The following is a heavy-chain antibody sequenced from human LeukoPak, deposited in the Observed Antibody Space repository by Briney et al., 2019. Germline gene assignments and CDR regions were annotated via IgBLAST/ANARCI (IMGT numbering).Heavy chain of an antibody. Sequence: NPSETLSLTCTVSGYSISSGYYWGWIRQPPGKGLEWIGSIYHSGSTNYNPSLKSRVTLSADTSKNEFSLTVSSVTAADTAVYYCARARGEVGIDYWGQGTLVTVSS. CDR1: GYSISSGYY. CDR2: IYHSGST. J-gene: IGHJ4*02. V-gene: IGHV4-38-2*02. CDR3: ARARGEVGIDY. D-gene: IGHD3-10*01.